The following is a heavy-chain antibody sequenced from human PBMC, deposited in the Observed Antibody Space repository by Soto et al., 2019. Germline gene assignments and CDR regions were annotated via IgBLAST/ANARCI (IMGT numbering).Heavy chain of an antibody. Sequence: GGSLRLSCAASGLTFSNYGMSWVRQAPGKGLEWISSISGSGFKKYYADSVKGRFTISRDNSKSTVYLELNNLSAEDTAVYHCAKNQGVELVPLATVDWFDPWGQGSVVTVSS. CDR1: GLTFSNYG. D-gene: IGHD1-26*01. J-gene: IGHJ5*02. V-gene: IGHV3-23*01. CDR2: ISGSGFKK. CDR3: AKNQGVELVPLATVDWFDP.